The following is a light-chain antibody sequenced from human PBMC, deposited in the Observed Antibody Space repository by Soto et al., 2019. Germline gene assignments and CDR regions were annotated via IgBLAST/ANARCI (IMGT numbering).Light chain of an antibody. Sequence: QSALTQPASVSGSPGQSITISCTGTSSDVGGYNYVSWYQQHPGKAPKLMIYAVSNRPSGVSDRFSGSKSGNTASLTISGLQAEDEAQYYCSSYTSINSYVFGTGTKLTVL. CDR1: SSDVGGYNY. CDR2: AVS. CDR3: SSYTSINSYV. J-gene: IGLJ1*01. V-gene: IGLV2-14*03.